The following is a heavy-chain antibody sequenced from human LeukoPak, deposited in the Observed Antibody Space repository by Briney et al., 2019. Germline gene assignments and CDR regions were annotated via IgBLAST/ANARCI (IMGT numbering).Heavy chain of an antibody. Sequence: GGSLRLSCAASGFTFRSYAMNWVRQAPGKGLEWVSSISSSSSYIYYADSVKGRLTISRDNAKNSLYLQMNSLRAEDTAVYYCARGGVAVAVNDAFDIWGQGTMVTVSS. CDR1: GFTFRSYA. V-gene: IGHV3-21*01. D-gene: IGHD6-19*01. CDR2: ISSSSSYI. J-gene: IGHJ3*02. CDR3: ARGGVAVAVNDAFDI.